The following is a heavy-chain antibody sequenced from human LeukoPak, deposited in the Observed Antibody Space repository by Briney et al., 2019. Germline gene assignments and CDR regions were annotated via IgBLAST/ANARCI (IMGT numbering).Heavy chain of an antibody. CDR2: IIPIFGTA. V-gene: IGHV1-69*05. CDR1: GGTFSSYA. D-gene: IGHD6-19*01. CDR3: AREGSGWYPDYYYYGMDV. J-gene: IGHJ6*02. Sequence: ASVKVSCKASGGTFSSYAISWVRQAPGQGLEWMGGIIPIFGTANYAQKFQGRVTITTDESTSTAYMELSSLRSDDTAVYYCAREGSGWYPDYYYYGMDVWGQGTTVTVSS.